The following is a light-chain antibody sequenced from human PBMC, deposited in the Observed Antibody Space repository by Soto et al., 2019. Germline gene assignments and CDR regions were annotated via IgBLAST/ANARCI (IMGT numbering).Light chain of an antibody. CDR3: QPYAYPPPLT. V-gene: IGKV1-33*01. J-gene: IGKJ3*01. Sequence: DIQMTQSPSSLSASVGARVSITCQASEDIRTSLSWFQHKPGRAPKLLLYGAFYLETGLPSRFSVSASGTDFAHTISSLLPDDIDTNYSQPYAYPPPLTVGPGAIVDV. CDR1: EDIRTS. CDR2: GAF.